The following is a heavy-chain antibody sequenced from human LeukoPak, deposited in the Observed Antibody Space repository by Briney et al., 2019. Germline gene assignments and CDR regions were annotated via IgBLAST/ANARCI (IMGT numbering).Heavy chain of an antibody. D-gene: IGHD2-15*01. Sequence: PGGSLRLSCAASGFTVSSNYMSWVRQAPGKGLEWVSVIYSGGSTYYADSVKGRFTISGDNSKNTLYLQMNSLRAEDTAVYYCARDVVVVVAATNYYYYYGMDVWGQGTTVTVSS. CDR3: ARDVVVVVAATNYYYYYGMDV. J-gene: IGHJ6*02. V-gene: IGHV3-53*01. CDR2: IYSGGST. CDR1: GFTVSSNY.